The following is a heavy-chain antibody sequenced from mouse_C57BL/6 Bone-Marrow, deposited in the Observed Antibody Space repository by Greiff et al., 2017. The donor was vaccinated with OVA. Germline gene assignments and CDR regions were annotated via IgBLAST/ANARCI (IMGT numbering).Heavy chain of an antibody. J-gene: IGHJ3*01. CDR3: ARSGAGTAWFAY. CDR1: GFNIENTY. D-gene: IGHD4-1*01. V-gene: IGHV14-3*01. CDR2: IDPANGNT. Sequence: VQLQQSVAELVRPGASVKLSCTASGFNIENTYMHWVKQRPEQGLEWIGRIDPANGNTKYAPKFQGKATITADTSSNTAYLQLSSLTSEDTAIYYCARSGAGTAWFAYWGQGTLVTVSA.